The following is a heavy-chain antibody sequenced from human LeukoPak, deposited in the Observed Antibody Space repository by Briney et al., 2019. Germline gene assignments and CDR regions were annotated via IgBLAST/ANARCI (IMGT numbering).Heavy chain of an antibody. CDR3: AQTLPRYCSSTSCYIFDY. CDR1: GGSTSSGGYY. V-gene: IGHV4-30-2*01. CDR2: IYHSGST. D-gene: IGHD2-2*01. Sequence: SETLSLTCTVSGGSTSSGGYYWSWIRQPPGKGLEWIGYIYHSGSTYYNPSLKSRVTISVDRSKNQFSLKLSSVTAADTAVYYCAQTLPRYCSSTSCYIFDYWGQGALVTVSS. J-gene: IGHJ4*02.